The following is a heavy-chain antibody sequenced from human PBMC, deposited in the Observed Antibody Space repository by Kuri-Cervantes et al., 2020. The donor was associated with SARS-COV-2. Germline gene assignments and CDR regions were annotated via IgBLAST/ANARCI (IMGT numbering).Heavy chain of an antibody. CDR3: ARDYCSGGSCRGFHY. Sequence: ASVKVSCKASGHTFTSYGISWVLQVPGQGLEWMGWISAYNGNTNYAQKLQGRVTMTTDTSTSTAYIELTSLRSHDTAVYYGARDYCSGGSCRGFHYWGQGTRVTVSS. J-gene: IGHJ4*02. D-gene: IGHD2-15*01. CDR1: GHTFTSYG. V-gene: IGHV1-18*01. CDR2: ISAYNGNT.